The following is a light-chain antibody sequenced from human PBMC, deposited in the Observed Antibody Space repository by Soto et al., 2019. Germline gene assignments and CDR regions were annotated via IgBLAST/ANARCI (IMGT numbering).Light chain of an antibody. CDR2: AAS. CDR3: QQSYSTPWT. CDR1: QSISSY. Sequence: IQMTQSRASLCASVGDRVTITCRASQSISSYLNWYQQKPGKAPKLLIYAASSLQSGVPSRFSGSGSGTDFTLTISSLQPEDFATYYCQQSYSTPWTFGQGTKVDIK. V-gene: IGKV1-39*01. J-gene: IGKJ1*01.